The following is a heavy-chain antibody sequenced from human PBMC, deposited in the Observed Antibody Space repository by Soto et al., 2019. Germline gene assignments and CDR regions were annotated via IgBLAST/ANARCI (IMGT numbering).Heavy chain of an antibody. CDR1: GFTFSSYA. D-gene: IGHD3-16*02. Sequence: PGGSLRLSCAASGFTFSSYAMSWVRQAPGKGLEWVSGISGSDDASFYADSVKGRFTISRDNSKKTVYLQMNSLRAQDTAVYYCVRGFKPFDYWGQGTLVTVSS. J-gene: IGHJ4*02. V-gene: IGHV3-23*01. CDR2: ISGSDDAS. CDR3: VRGFKPFDY.